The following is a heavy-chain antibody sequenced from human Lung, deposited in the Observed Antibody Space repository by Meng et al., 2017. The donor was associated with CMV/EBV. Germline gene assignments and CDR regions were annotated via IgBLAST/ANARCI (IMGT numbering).Heavy chain of an antibody. Sequence: HQQESPPVLVNPSGSLSLTCVVSGGSMSSTNWWSWVRQPPGKGLEWIGEIYHSGSTNYNPSLKSRVSISVDKSKNQFSLKLSSVTAADTAVYYCARADKVRFDYWGQGTLVTVSS. CDR2: IYHSGST. CDR1: GGSMSSTNW. J-gene: IGHJ4*02. CDR3: ARADKVRFDY. V-gene: IGHV4-4*02.